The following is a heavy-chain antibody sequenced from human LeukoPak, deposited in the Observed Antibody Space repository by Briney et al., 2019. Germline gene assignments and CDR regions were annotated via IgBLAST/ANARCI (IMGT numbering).Heavy chain of an antibody. J-gene: IGHJ4*02. D-gene: IGHD4-17*01. CDR1: GGSLSGYY. V-gene: IGHV4-34*01. CDR3: AIIYGDYSYFDY. Sequence: PSETLSLTCAVYGGSLSGYYWCWVPQPPGKGLEWIGEFTHHGSTNYNPSLKSRVTMSVDTSKKQFSLKLSSVTAADTAVYYCAIIYGDYSYFDYWGQGTLVTVSS. CDR2: FTHHGST.